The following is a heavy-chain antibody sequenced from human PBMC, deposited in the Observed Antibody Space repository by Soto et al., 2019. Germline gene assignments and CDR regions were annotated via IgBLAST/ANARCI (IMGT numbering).Heavy chain of an antibody. Sequence: QVQLVQSGAEVKKPGSSVKVSCEASGGTFSNYAISWVRRAPGQGLEWMGGIIPIFDTANYAQKFQGRVTFTADESTSTAYMELSSLRSEDTAVYYCARDFYDSSAYPTDAALNYYDYGLDVWGQGITVTVSS. CDR1: GGTFSNYA. V-gene: IGHV1-69*01. J-gene: IGHJ6*02. CDR3: ARDFYDSSAYPTDAALNYYDYGLDV. CDR2: IIPIFDTA. D-gene: IGHD3-22*01.